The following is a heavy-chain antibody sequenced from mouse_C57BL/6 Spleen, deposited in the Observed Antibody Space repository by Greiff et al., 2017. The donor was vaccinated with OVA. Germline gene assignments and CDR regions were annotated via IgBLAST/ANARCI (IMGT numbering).Heavy chain of an antibody. J-gene: IGHJ2*01. CDR3: TPSICDGSTLFDY. CDR1: GFNIKDDY. Sequence: VQLQQSGAELVRPGASVKLSCTASGFNIKDDYMHWVKQRPEQGLEWIGWIDPENGDTEYASKFQGKATITADTSSNTAYLQLSSLTSEDTAVFDGTPSICDGSTLFDYWGQGTTLTVSS. CDR2: IDPENGDT. D-gene: IGHD2-3*01. V-gene: IGHV14-4*01.